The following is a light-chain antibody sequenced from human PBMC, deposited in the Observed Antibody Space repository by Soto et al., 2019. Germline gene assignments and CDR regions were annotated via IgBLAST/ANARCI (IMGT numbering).Light chain of an antibody. CDR2: NVS. J-gene: IGLJ3*02. CDR3: SSYASTSFLVV. CDR1: SSDVGGFDY. Sequence: QSALAQPASVSGSPGQSITISCTGTSSDVGGFDYVSWYQQRPGKVPKLIIHNVSNRPSGVSDRFSGSKSGNMASLTISGLQADDEADYYCSSYASTSFLVVFGGGTKLTVL. V-gene: IGLV2-14*01.